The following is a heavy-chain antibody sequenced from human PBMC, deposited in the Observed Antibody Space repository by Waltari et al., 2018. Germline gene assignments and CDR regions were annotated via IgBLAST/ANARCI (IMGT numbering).Heavy chain of an antibody. V-gene: IGHV3-53*02. Sequence: EVQLVETGGGLIQPGGSLRLSCAASGFTVNNYYMTWVRQAPGKGLEWVSSLYSGGSTYFADSVKGRFTISRDNSKNTLFLQMNSLRAEDTAVYYCARERGNSDAFDIWGQGTMVTVSS. J-gene: IGHJ3*02. D-gene: IGHD1-26*01. CDR3: ARERGNSDAFDI. CDR2: LYSGGST. CDR1: GFTVNNYY.